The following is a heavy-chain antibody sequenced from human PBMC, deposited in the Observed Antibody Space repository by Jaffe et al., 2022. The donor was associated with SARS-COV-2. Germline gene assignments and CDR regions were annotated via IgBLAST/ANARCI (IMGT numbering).Heavy chain of an antibody. Sequence: QVQLVQSGAEVKKPGASVKVSCKASGYTFTSYYMHWVRQAPGQGLEWMGIINPSGGSTSYAQKLQGRVTMTRDTSTSTVYMELSSLRSEDTAVYYCARDNGGYQAAGLNVGYYYYYMDVWGKGTTVTVSS. J-gene: IGHJ6*03. V-gene: IGHV1-46*04. D-gene: IGHD6-13*01. CDR2: INPSGGST. CDR1: GYTFTSYY. CDR3: ARDNGGYQAAGLNVGYYYYYMDV.